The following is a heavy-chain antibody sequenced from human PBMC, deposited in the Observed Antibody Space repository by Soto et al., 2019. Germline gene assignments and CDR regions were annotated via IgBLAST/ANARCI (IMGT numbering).Heavy chain of an antibody. J-gene: IGHJ4*02. CDR1: GFTFSDYY. Sequence: QVQLVESGGGLVKPGGSLRLSCAASGFTFSDYYMSWFRQAPGKGLEWISYIASSGRTIYYTDSVKGRFTISRDNAKNSLYLQMNSLRAEDTAVYFCAREVRRYFDYWGQGTLVTVSS. V-gene: IGHV3-11*01. CDR3: AREVRRYFDY. CDR2: IASSGRTI.